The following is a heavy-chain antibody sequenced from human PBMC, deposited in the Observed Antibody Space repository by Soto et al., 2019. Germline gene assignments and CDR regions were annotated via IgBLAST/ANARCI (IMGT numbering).Heavy chain of an antibody. CDR2: ISYDGSNK. CDR1: GFTFSSYG. CDR3: AKAFGLGIAAAGNWFDP. D-gene: IGHD6-13*01. V-gene: IGHV3-30*18. J-gene: IGHJ5*02. Sequence: GGSLRLSCAASGFTFSSYGMHWVRQAPGKGLEWVAVISYDGSNKYYADSVKGRFTISRDNSKNTLYLQMNSLRAEDTAVYYCAKAFGLGIAAAGNWFDPWGQGILVTVSS.